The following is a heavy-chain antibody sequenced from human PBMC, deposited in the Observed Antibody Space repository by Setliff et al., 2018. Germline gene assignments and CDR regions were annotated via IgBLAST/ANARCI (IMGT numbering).Heavy chain of an antibody. Sequence: ASVKVSCKASGYTLTNYYMHWVRQAPGQGLEWMGIINPSGGLTRYAQRFQGRVTITTDESASTAYVELSSLRSEDTAVYYCAREVLPLVREEAFYIWGQGTMVTVS. D-gene: IGHD2-2*01. CDR1: GYTLTNYY. J-gene: IGHJ3*02. V-gene: IGHV1-46*01. CDR3: AREVLPLVREEAFYI. CDR2: INPSGGLT.